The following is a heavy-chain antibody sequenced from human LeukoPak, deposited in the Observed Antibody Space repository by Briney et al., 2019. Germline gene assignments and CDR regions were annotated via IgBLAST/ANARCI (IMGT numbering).Heavy chain of an antibody. D-gene: IGHD6-19*01. CDR2: IRYDGSHK. V-gene: IGHV3-30*02. CDR1: GFTFSSFG. J-gene: IGHJ4*02. CDR3: AKEAVAGIGDYFDY. Sequence: GGSLRLSCAASGFTFSSFGMHWVRQAPGKGLEWVSFIRYDGSHKYYADSVKGRFTISRDNSNNTLYMQMNSLRAEDTAVYYCAKEAVAGIGDYFDYWGQGTLVTVSS.